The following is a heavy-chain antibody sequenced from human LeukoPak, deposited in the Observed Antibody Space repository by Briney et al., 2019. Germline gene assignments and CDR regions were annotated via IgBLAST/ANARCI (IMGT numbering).Heavy chain of an antibody. Sequence: GASVKVSCKASGYTFTSYAISWVRQAPGQGLEWMGGIIPIFGTANYAQKFQGRVTITTDESTSTAYMELSSLRSEDTAVYYCARDWGYCSGGSCYSSWGRGTLVTVSS. CDR1: GYTFTSYA. J-gene: IGHJ4*02. CDR2: IIPIFGTA. V-gene: IGHV1-69*05. CDR3: ARDWGYCSGGSCYSS. D-gene: IGHD2-15*01.